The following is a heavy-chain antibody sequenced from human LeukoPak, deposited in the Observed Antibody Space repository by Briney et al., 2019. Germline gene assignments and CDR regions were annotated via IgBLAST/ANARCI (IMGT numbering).Heavy chain of an antibody. V-gene: IGHV4-59*01. D-gene: IGHD5-18*01. CDR3: ARASAAMVSGLWFDP. CDR1: GGSLSSYY. J-gene: IGHJ5*02. CDR2: IYYSGST. Sequence: PSETLSLTCTVSGGSLSSYYWSWIRQPPGKGLEWIGYIYYSGSTNYNPSLKSRVTISVDTSKNQFSLKLSSVTAADTAVYYCARASAAMVSGLWFDPWGQGTLVTVSS.